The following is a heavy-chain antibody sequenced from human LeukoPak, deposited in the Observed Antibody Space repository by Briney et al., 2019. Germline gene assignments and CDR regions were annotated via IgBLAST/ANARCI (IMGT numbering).Heavy chain of an antibody. CDR1: GFTFSSYE. V-gene: IGHV3-48*03. D-gene: IGHD3-10*01. J-gene: IGHJ4*02. CDR3: AKVANYYYGSESYFFEH. CDR2: ISSSGSTI. Sequence: GRSLRLSCAASGFTFSSYEMNWVRQAPGKGLEWVSYISSSGSTIYYADSVKGRFTISRDNAKNSLYLQMSSLRVEDTAVYYCAKVANYYYGSESYFFEHWGQGTPVTASS.